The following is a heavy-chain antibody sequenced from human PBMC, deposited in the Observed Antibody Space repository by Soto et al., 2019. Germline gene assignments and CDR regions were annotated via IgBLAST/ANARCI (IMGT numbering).Heavy chain of an antibody. CDR1: GGSITSSFY. Sequence: QLQLQESGPGLVKPSETLSLICTVSGGSITSSFYWGWIRQPPGKGLEWIGSIYGTGNTYYNPSLKGRVTISADASKNQFCLNLISVTAADTAVYYCRSSSRYNTDAWGQGATVTVSS. D-gene: IGHD6-13*01. V-gene: IGHV4-39*01. CDR3: RSSSRYNTDA. CDR2: IYGTGNT. J-gene: IGHJ6*02.